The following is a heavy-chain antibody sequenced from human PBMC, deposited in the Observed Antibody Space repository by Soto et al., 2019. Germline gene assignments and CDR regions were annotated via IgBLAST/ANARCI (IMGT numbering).Heavy chain of an antibody. J-gene: IGHJ3*02. CDR3: ARVPSVTIFGVVITPPGAFDI. V-gene: IGHV4-59*01. CDR2: IYYSGST. D-gene: IGHD3-3*01. Sequence: SETLSLTCTVSGGSISSYYWSWIRQPPGKGLGWIGYIYYSGSTDYNPSLKSRVTISVDTSKNQFSLKLSSVTAADTAVEYCARVPSVTIFGVVITPPGAFDIWGQGTMVTVSS. CDR1: GGSISSYY.